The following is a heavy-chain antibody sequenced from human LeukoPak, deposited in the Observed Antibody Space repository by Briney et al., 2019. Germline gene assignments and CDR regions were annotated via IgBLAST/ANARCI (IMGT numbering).Heavy chain of an antibody. CDR1: GYTFTSYG. Sequence: ASVKVSCKASGYTFTSYGISWVRQAPGQGLEWMGWINPNSGGTNYAQKFQGRVTMTRDTSISTAYMELSRLRSDDTAVYYCAMDIVVVPAADGDYWGQGTLVTVSS. CDR2: INPNSGGT. V-gene: IGHV1-2*02. D-gene: IGHD2-2*03. CDR3: AMDIVVVPAADGDY. J-gene: IGHJ4*02.